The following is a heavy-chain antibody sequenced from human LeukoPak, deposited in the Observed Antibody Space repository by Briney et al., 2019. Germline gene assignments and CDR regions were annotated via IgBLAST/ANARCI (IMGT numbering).Heavy chain of an antibody. CDR1: TRYFTNYW. CDR2: IDRDGITT. D-gene: IGHD3-10*02. CDR3: AELGITMIGGV. J-gene: IGHJ6*04. Sequence: PGGSLRLSCTASTRYFTNYWMHWIRQVPGRGLAWVARIDRDGITTDYADSVKGRFTISRDNAKNSLYLQMNSLRAEDTAVYYCAELGITMIGGVWGKGTTVTISS. V-gene: IGHV3-74*01.